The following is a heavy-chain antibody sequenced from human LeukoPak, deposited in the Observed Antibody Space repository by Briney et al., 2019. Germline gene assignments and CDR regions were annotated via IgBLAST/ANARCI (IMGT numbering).Heavy chain of an antibody. D-gene: IGHD3-10*01. CDR3: ARDSGTTGEVKFDP. V-gene: IGHV4-4*07. CDR1: GGSFSNYY. CDR2: IYTSGTI. J-gene: IGHJ5*02. Sequence: SETLSLTCAVYGGSFSNYYWSWIRQPAGTALEWIGRIYTSGTITYNPSLKSRVTMSVDTSKNQFSLKLSSVTAADTAVYYCARDSGTTGEVKFDPWGQGTLVTVSS.